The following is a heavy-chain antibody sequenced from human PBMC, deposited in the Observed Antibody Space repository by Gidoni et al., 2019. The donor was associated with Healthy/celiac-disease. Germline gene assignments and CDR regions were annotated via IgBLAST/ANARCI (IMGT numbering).Heavy chain of an antibody. CDR3: ARGTEEWELLPGFDY. V-gene: IGHV3-33*01. CDR2: IWYDGSNK. Sequence: QVQLVESGGGVVQPGRSLRLSCAASGFTFSSYGMHWVRQAPGKGLEWVAVIWYDGSNKYYADSVKGRFTSSRDNSKNTLYLQMNSLRAEDTAVYYCARGTEEWELLPGFDYWGQGTLVTVSS. CDR1: GFTFSSYG. J-gene: IGHJ4*02. D-gene: IGHD1-26*01.